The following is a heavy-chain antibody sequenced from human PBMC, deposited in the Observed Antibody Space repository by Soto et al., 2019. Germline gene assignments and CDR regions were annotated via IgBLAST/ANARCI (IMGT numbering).Heavy chain of an antibody. Sequence: ASVKVSCKASGYTFTSYGISWVRQAPGQGLEWMGWISAYNGYTNYAQKLQGRVTMTTDTSTSTAYMELRSLRSDDTAVYYCARDDRVVAATARWFDPWGQGTLVTVSS. V-gene: IGHV1-18*01. CDR2: ISAYNGYT. D-gene: IGHD2-15*01. CDR3: ARDDRVVAATARWFDP. CDR1: GYTFTSYG. J-gene: IGHJ5*02.